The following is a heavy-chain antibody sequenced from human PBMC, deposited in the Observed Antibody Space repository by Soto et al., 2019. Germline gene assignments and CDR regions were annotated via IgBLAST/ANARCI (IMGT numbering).Heavy chain of an antibody. CDR3: AKSSGGSSYLPIDY. V-gene: IGHV3-23*01. J-gene: IGHJ4*02. CDR1: GFTFSSYG. CDR2: IGYNGEST. Sequence: GGSLRLSCAASGFTFSSYGMNWVRQAPGKGLEWVSAIGYNGESTFYTGSVKGRFTISRDNSNNTLYLQMNSLRAEDTAVYYCAKSSGGSSYLPIDYWGQGTLVTVSS. D-gene: IGHD2-15*01.